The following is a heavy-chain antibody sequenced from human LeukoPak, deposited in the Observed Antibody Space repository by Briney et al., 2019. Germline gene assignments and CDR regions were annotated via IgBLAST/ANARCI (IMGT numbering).Heavy chain of an antibody. D-gene: IGHD6-6*01. Sequence: RSGESLRLSCAASGFSFSIYGMHWVRQAPGKGLEWVAVIWYDGSNKYYADSVMGRFTISRDNSKNTLYLQMNSLRAEDTAVYYCARDRQLVFDYWGQGTLVTVSS. CDR2: IWYDGSNK. CDR1: GFSFSIYG. CDR3: ARDRQLVFDY. J-gene: IGHJ4*02. V-gene: IGHV3-33*01.